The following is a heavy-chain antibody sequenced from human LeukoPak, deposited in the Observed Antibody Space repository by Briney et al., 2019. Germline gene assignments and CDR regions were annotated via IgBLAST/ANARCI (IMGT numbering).Heavy chain of an antibody. CDR2: IYPGDSDT. Sequence: PGESLKISCKGSGYSFTSYWIGWVRQMPGKGLEWMGVIYPGDSDTRYSPSFQGQVTISADKSISTAYLQWSSLKASDTAIYYCARQGGSYRSPFDFWGQGTLVTVSS. V-gene: IGHV5-51*01. CDR3: ARQGGSYRSPFDF. J-gene: IGHJ4*02. D-gene: IGHD1-26*01. CDR1: GYSFTSYW.